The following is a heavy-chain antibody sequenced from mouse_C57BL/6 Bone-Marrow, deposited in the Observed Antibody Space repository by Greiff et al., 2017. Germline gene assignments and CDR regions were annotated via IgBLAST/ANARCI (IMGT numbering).Heavy chain of an antibody. D-gene: IGHD4-1*01. Sequence: EVMLVESGGGLVKPGGSLKLSCAASGFTFSSYAMSWVRQTPEKRLEWVATISDGGSYTYYPDNVKGRFTISRDNAKNNLYLQMSHLKSEDTAMYYCARTSWDGIAYWGQGTLVTVSA. CDR3: ARTSWDGIAY. V-gene: IGHV5-4*03. J-gene: IGHJ3*01. CDR2: ISDGGSYT. CDR1: GFTFSSYA.